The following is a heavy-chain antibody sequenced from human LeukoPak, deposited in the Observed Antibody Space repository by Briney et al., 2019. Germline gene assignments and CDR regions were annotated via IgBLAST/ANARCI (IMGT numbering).Heavy chain of an antibody. D-gene: IGHD2-15*01. CDR3: ARGNVVVVTATVFVNY. CDR1: GYTFTDYY. Sequence: GASVKVSCKTSGYTFTDYYIYWVRQAPGQGLEWIGRINPNSGGTNYAQKFQGRVTKTRDTSINTAYMELNRLTSDDTAVYYCARGNVVVVTATVFVNYWGQGTLVTVTS. V-gene: IGHV1-2*06. CDR2: INPNSGGT. J-gene: IGHJ4*02.